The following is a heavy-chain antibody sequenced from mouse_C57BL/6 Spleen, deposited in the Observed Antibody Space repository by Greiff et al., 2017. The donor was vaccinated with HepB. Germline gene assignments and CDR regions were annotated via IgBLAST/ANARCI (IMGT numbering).Heavy chain of an antibody. CDR3: ARWAYYSNLYAMDY. CDR2: IYPGDGDT. Sequence: VQLQQSGAELVKPGASVKISCKASGYAFSSYWMNWVKQRPGKGLEWIGQIYPGDGDTNYNGKFKGKATLTADKSSSTAYMQLSSLTSEDSAVYFCARWAYYSNLYAMDYWGQGTSVTVSS. V-gene: IGHV1-80*01. D-gene: IGHD2-5*01. J-gene: IGHJ4*01. CDR1: GYAFSSYW.